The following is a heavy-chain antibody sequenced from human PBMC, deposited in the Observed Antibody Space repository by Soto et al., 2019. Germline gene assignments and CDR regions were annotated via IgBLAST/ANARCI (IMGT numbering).Heavy chain of an antibody. J-gene: IGHJ5*02. CDR2: IIPIFGTA. D-gene: IGHD2-2*01. Sequence: ASVKVSCKASGGTFSSYAISWVRQAPGQGLEWMGGIIPIFGTANYAQKFQGRVTITADESTSTAYMELSSLRSEDTAVYYCARDEDCSSTSCYGSNWFDPWGQGTLVTVSS. CDR1: GGTFSSYA. CDR3: ARDEDCSSTSCYGSNWFDP. V-gene: IGHV1-69*13.